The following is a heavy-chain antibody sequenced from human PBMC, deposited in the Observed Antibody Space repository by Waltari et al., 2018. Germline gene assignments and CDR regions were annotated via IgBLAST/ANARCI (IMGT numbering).Heavy chain of an antibody. CDR1: GYTFTDYY. Sequence: EVQLVQSGAEVKKPGATVKISCKVSGYTFTDYYMHWMQQAPGKGREWMGLVDPEAGEKICGKKVQGRVTITADTSTDTAEMELGSLIADDTAVYYCATIFGVVIPSQEVNWFDPWGQGTLVTVSS. V-gene: IGHV1-69-2*01. CDR2: VDPEAGEK. J-gene: IGHJ5*02. D-gene: IGHD3-3*01. CDR3: ATIFGVVIPSQEVNWFDP.